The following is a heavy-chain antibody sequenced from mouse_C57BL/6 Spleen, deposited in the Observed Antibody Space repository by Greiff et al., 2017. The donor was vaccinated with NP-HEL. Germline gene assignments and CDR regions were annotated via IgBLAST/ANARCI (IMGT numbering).Heavy chain of an antibody. CDR3: ARGEADWDPDWYFDG. CDR1: GYTFTSYW. CDR2: IDPSDSYT. V-gene: IGHV1-69*01. J-gene: IGHJ1*03. Sequence: VQLQQPGAELVMPGASVKLSCKASGYTFTSYWMHWVKQRPGQGLEWIGEIDPSDSYTNYNQKFKGKSTLTVDKSSSTAYMQLSSLTSEDSAVYYCARGEADWDPDWYFDGWGTGTTVTVSS. D-gene: IGHD4-1*01.